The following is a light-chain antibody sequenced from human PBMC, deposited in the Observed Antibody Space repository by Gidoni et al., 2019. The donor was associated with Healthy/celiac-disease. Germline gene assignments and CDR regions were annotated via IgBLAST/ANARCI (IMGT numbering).Light chain of an antibody. Sequence: DIQMTQSPSSLSASVGDRVTITCRASQSISSYLHWYQQKPGKAPKLLIYAASSLQSGVPSRFSGSGSGTDFTLTISSLQPEYFATYYCQQSYSTLWTFXQXTKVESK. CDR3: QQSYSTLWT. CDR2: AAS. J-gene: IGKJ1*01. CDR1: QSISSY. V-gene: IGKV1-39*01.